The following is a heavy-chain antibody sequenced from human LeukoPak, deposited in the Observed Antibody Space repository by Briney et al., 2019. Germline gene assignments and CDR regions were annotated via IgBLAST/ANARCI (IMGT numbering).Heavy chain of an antibody. V-gene: IGHV1-46*01. CDR1: GYTFTSYY. CDR3: ARDHYRSSTSCYYRVEAYFDY. CDR2: INPSGGST. J-gene: IGHJ4*02. Sequence: ASVKVSCKASGYTFTSYYMHWVRQAPGQGLEWMGIINPSGGSTSYAQKFQGRVTMTRDTSTSTVYMELSSLRSEDTAVYYCARDHYRSSTSCYYRVEAYFDYWGQGTLVTVSS. D-gene: IGHD2-2*01.